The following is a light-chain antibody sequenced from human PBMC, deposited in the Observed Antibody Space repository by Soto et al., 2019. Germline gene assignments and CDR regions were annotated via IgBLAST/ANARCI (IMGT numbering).Light chain of an antibody. J-gene: IGLJ3*02. CDR3: QTWDTGIQV. Sequence: QSVLTQSPSASASLGASVKFTCTLNSGHSNYAIAWHQQRPEKGPRYLMKVNSDGSHNKGDGIADRFSGSSSGAERYLSISRLQSEDEADYYCQTWDTGIQVFGGGTKLTVL. V-gene: IGLV4-69*01. CDR2: VNSDGSH. CDR1: SGHSNYA.